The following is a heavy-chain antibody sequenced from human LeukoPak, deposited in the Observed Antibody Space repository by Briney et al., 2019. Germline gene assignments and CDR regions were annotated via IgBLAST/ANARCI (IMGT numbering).Heavy chain of an antibody. V-gene: IGHV1-46*01. CDR1: GYTFTSYY. CDR3: ARDADSGYDSPPFFDY. Sequence: ASVKVSCKASGYTFTSYYMHWVRQAPGQGLEWMGIINPSGGSTSYAQKFQGRVTMTRDTSTSTVYMELSSLRSEDTAVYSCARDADSGYDSPPFFDYWGQGTLVTVSS. CDR2: INPSGGST. D-gene: IGHD5-12*01. J-gene: IGHJ4*02.